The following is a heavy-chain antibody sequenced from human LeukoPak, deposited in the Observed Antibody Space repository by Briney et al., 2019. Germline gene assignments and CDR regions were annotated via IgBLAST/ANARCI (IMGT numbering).Heavy chain of an antibody. Sequence: GGSLRLSCAASGFTFSHYWMHWVRQGPGKGLVWVSRINSDGSDTTYADSVKGRFTISRDNAKNTVYLQMNSLRAEDTAVYYCARGTFGDFNWGPGTLVSVSS. D-gene: IGHD4-17*01. V-gene: IGHV3-74*01. CDR3: ARGTFGDFN. CDR2: INSDGSDT. CDR1: GFTFSHYW. J-gene: IGHJ4*02.